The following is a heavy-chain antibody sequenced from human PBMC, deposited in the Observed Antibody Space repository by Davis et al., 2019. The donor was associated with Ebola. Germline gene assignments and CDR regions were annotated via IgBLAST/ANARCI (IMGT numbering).Heavy chain of an antibody. CDR1: GYTFTDYN. CDR2: VILKSGAT. D-gene: IGHD4-11*01. Sequence: ASVQVSCKASGYTFTDYNIHWMRQAPGQGLEWLGRVILKSGATNYAQKFQGRVTMTRDTSISTASMELSSLRYDDTADYYCARGHNYAHEYWGQGTLVTVSS. J-gene: IGHJ4*02. CDR3: ARGHNYAHEY. V-gene: IGHV1-2*06.